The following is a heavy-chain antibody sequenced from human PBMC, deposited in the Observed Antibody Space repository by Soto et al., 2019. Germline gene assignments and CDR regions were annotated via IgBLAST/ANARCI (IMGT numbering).Heavy chain of an antibody. CDR2: ISTSGSTM. CDR3: ARTACPWYFDY. D-gene: IGHD2-15*01. CDR1: GFTFSDYY. Sequence: QVQLVESGGGLVKPGGSLRLSCAASGFTFSDYYVSWIRQAPGKGLEWVSYISTSGSTMYYADSVKGRFTISRDNAKNSLYLQMNSLRAEDAAVYYCARTACPWYFDYWGQGTLVTVSS. J-gene: IGHJ4*02. V-gene: IGHV3-11*01.